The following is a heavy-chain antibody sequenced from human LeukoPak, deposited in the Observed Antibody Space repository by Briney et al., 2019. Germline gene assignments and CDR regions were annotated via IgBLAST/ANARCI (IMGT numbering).Heavy chain of an antibody. CDR1: GFSFNNYA. Sequence: GGSLRLSCAASGFSFNNYAMNWGRQAPGKGLEWVSAISGSGGSTYYADSVKGRFTISRDNSENTLHLQMNSLRAEDTAIYYCAKEGSSGWYERDWLDPWGQGTLVTVSS. CDR3: AKEGSSGWYERDWLDP. J-gene: IGHJ5*02. D-gene: IGHD6-19*01. CDR2: ISGSGGST. V-gene: IGHV3-23*01.